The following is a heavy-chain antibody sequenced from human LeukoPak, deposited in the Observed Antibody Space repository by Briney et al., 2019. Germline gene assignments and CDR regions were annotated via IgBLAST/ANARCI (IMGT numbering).Heavy chain of an antibody. Sequence: PGGSLRLSCATSGFTFSAYGMHWVRQAPGKGLEWVAFIRYDGVNKDHADSVKGRFTLSRDSSRNTLYLQMNSLRAADTAVYYCAKDMGSHGSGSYYAFDMWGQGTMVTVSS. J-gene: IGHJ3*02. CDR1: GFTFSAYG. D-gene: IGHD3-10*01. V-gene: IGHV3-30*02. CDR2: IRYDGVNK. CDR3: AKDMGSHGSGSYYAFDM.